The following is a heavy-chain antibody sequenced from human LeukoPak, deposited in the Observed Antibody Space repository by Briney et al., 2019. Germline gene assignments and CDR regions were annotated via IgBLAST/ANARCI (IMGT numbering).Heavy chain of an antibody. Sequence: SETLSLTCTVSGGSISSYYWSWIRQPPGKGLEWIGYIYYTGITNYNPSLESRVTISVDTSRNQFSLKLNSVTAADTAVYYCTRHDAVPVIGHGMGVWGQGTTVTVSS. CDR1: GGSISSYY. CDR3: TRHDAVPVIGHGMGV. V-gene: IGHV4-59*08. D-gene: IGHD3-16*02. CDR2: IYYTGIT. J-gene: IGHJ6*02.